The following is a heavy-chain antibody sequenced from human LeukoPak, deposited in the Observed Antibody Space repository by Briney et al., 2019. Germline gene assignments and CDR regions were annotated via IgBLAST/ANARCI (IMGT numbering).Heavy chain of an antibody. CDR2: ITWNSGSL. D-gene: IGHD7-27*01. CDR1: GFSFDDYA. V-gene: IGHV3-9*01. J-gene: IGHJ3*02. Sequence: GGSLRLSCAASGFSFDDYAMHRVRQAPGKGLEWVSGITWNSGSLGYVDSVKGRFTISRDNSKNTLYLQMNSLRAEDTAVYYCAKDAPNWGFAFDIWGQGTMVTVSS. CDR3: AKDAPNWGFAFDI.